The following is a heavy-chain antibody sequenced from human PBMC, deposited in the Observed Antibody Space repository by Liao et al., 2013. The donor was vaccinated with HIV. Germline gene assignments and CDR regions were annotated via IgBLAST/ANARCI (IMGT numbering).Heavy chain of an antibody. Sequence: QVQLKQWGAGLLKPSETLSLTCAVYGDSISGRYWSWIRQPPGKGLEWIGEINQSGSTNYNPSLKSRVTISLDTSKKQFSLRVSSVTAADTAVYYCARTRRHSGSGTYVHYYYFYMDVWGKGTTVTVSS. CDR2: INQSGST. CDR1: GDSISGRY. V-gene: IGHV4-34*01. D-gene: IGHD3-10*01. J-gene: IGHJ6*03. CDR3: ARTRRHSGSGTYVHYYYFYMDV.